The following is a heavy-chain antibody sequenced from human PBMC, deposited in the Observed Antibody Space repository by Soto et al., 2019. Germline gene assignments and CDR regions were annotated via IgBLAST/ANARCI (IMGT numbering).Heavy chain of an antibody. J-gene: IGHJ4*02. CDR2: ISEGGTTI. CDR1: GFTFSDYY. V-gene: IGHV3-11*01. Sequence: QPQLVESGGGLVKPGGSLRLSCAGSGFTFSDYYMSWIRQAPGKGLEWVSHISEGGTTIYYSDSVKGRFTVSRDDAKNSLYLQMNSLRVADTAVYYCVREGSARSRGYWGQGTLVTVSS. D-gene: IGHD3-10*01. CDR3: VREGSARSRGY.